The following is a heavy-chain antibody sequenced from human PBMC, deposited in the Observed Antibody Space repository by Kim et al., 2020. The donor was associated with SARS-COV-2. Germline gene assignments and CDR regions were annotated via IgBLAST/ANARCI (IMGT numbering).Heavy chain of an antibody. Sequence: GGSLRLSCAASGFTFSSYGMHWVRQAPGKGLEWVAVISYDGSNKYYADSVKGRFTISRDNSKNTLYLQMNSLRAEDTAVYYCAKNKNYGDDDYFDYWGQGTLVTVSS. CDR1: GFTFSSYG. D-gene: IGHD4-17*01. CDR3: AKNKNYGDDDYFDY. J-gene: IGHJ4*02. CDR2: ISYDGSNK. V-gene: IGHV3-30*18.